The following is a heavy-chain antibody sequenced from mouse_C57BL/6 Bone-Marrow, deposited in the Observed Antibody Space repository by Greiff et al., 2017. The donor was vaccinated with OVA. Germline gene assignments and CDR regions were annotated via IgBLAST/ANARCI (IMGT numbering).Heavy chain of an antibody. Sequence: EVNVVESGGGLVQSGRSLRLSCATSGFIFCDFHMEWVRHAPGKGLEWMAASRNKANDYTTEYSASVKGRFIVSRDTSQSILYLQMNALRAEDTAMYYCARDDYYWYFDVWGTGTTVTVSS. J-gene: IGHJ1*03. CDR2: SRNKANDYTT. CDR3: ARDDYYWYFDV. V-gene: IGHV7-1*01. CDR1: GFIFCDFH.